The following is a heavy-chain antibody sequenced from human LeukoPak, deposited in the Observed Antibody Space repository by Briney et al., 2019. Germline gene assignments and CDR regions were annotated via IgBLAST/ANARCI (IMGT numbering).Heavy chain of an antibody. J-gene: IGHJ5*02. CDR2: IYTSGST. CDR3: ARDLGYSSSWTRWFDP. Sequence: SETLSLTCTVSGGSISSGSYYWSWIRQPAGKGLEWIGRIYTSGSTNYNPSLKSRVTISVDTSKNQFSLKLSSVTAADTAVYYCARDLGYSSSWTRWFDPWGQGTLVTVSS. D-gene: IGHD6-13*01. CDR1: GGSISSGSYY. V-gene: IGHV4-61*02.